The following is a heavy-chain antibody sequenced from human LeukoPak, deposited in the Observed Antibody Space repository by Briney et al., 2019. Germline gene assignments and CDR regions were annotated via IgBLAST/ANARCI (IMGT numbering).Heavy chain of an antibody. V-gene: IGHV3-23*01. CDR3: AKLGVYGPWYYYDSSGYYPDY. J-gene: IGHJ4*02. Sequence: GGSLRLSCAASGFTFSSYAMSWVRQAPGKGLEWVSAISGSGGSTNYADSVKGRFTISRDNSKNTLYLQMNSLRAEDTAVYYCAKLGVYGPWYYYDSSGYYPDYWGQGTLVTVSS. CDR2: ISGSGGST. CDR1: GFTFSSYA. D-gene: IGHD3-22*01.